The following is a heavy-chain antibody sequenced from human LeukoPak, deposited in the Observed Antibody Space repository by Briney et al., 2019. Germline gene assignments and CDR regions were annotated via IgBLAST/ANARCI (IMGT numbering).Heavy chain of an antibody. D-gene: IGHD2-8*01. J-gene: IGHJ6*02. Sequence: ASVKVSCKASGYTFTGYYMHWVRQAPGQGLEWMGIINPSGGSTSYAQKSQDRVTMTRDTSTSTVYMELSSLKSEDTAVYYCAREDVVLVDAVRYYYYGMDVWGQGTTVTVSS. CDR1: GYTFTGYY. V-gene: IGHV1-46*01. CDR3: AREDVVLVDAVRYYYYGMDV. CDR2: INPSGGST.